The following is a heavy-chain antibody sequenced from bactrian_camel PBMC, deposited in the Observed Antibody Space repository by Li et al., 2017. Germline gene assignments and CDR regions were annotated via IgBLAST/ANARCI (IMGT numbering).Heavy chain of an antibody. CDR2: IHGVGRI. V-gene: IGHV3S53*01. CDR1: GYTGSTLC. Sequence: HVQLVESGGDSVQAGGSLRLSCELSGYTGSTLCMAWFRQTPGKEREGVAAIHGVGRIKYSDSIKGRFTISKDDVKNILLLEMDSLEPEDTAMYYCAADECAAGTMTIHFHKAPYAYDSWGQGTQVTVSS. D-gene: IGHD4*01. CDR3: AADECAAGTMTIHFHKAPYAYDS. J-gene: IGHJ4*01.